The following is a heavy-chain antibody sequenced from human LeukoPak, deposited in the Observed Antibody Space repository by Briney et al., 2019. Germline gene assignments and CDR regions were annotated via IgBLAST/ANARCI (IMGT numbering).Heavy chain of an antibody. V-gene: IGHV3-21*01. CDR1: GFPFSSYR. D-gene: IGHD2-2*01. CDR3: ANGYCSSTSCYVGLDYYYYGMDV. Sequence: GGSLRLSCAASGFPFSSYRVNWVRQAPGKGLEWVSSISGSSSYIYYADSVKGRFTVSRDNAKNSFYLQMNSLRAEDTAMYYCANGYCSSTSCYVGLDYYYYGMDVWGQGTTVTVSS. CDR2: ISGSSSYI. J-gene: IGHJ6*02.